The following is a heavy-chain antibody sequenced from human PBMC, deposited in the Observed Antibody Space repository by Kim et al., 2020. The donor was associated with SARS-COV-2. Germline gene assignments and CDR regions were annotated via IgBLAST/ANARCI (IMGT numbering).Heavy chain of an antibody. CDR2: IIPIFGTG. V-gene: IGHV1-69*13. CDR1: GGTFSSYA. CDR3: ARSIGYDSYYYYGMDV. D-gene: IGHD5-12*01. J-gene: IGHJ6*02. Sequence: SVKVSCKASGGTFSSYAISWVRQAPGQGLEWMGGIIPIFGTGKYRQKFQGRVTITADETTSTAYMELSSLRSEDTAVYYCARSIGYDSYYYYGMDVWGQ.